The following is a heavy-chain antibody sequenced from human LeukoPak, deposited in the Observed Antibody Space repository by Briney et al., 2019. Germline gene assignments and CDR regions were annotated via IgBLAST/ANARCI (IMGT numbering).Heavy chain of an antibody. V-gene: IGHV4-38-2*02. CDR3: ARRSSPILPDRN. CDR1: GYSISSGYY. Sequence: PSETLSLTCTVSGYSISSGYYWGWIRQPPGKGLEWIGSIYHSGSTYYNPSLKSRVTISVDTSKNQFSLKLSSVTAADTAVYYCARRSSPILPDRNWGKGTTVTVSS. CDR2: IYHSGST. D-gene: IGHD6-13*01. J-gene: IGHJ6*04.